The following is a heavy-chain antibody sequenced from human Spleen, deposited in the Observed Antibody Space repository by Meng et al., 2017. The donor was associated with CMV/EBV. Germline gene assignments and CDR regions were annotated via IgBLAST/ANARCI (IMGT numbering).Heavy chain of an antibody. Sequence: GSLRLSCAVYGGSFSGYYWSWIRQPPGKGLEWIGEINHSGSTNYNPSLKSRVTISVDTSKNQSSLKLSSVTAADTAVYYCARASLGSSSADSFDYWGQGTLVTVSS. CDR1: GGSFSGYY. CDR3: ARASLGSSSADSFDY. CDR2: INHSGST. D-gene: IGHD6-13*01. V-gene: IGHV4-34*01. J-gene: IGHJ4*02.